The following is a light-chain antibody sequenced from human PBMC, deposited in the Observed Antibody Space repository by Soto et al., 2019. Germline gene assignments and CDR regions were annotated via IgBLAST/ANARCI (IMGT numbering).Light chain of an antibody. J-gene: IGKJ5*01. V-gene: IGKV1-39*01. Sequence: DIQLTQSPSSLSASVGDRGTMTCRASQSISSYLNWYQQKPGKAPKLLIYAASSLQSGVPSRFSGSGSGTDFTLAISSLQPEDSATYYCQQLNSYPLFGQGTRLEI. CDR3: QQLNSYPL. CDR1: QSISSY. CDR2: AAS.